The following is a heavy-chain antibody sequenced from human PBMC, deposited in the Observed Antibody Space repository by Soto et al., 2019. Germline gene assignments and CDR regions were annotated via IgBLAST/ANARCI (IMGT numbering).Heavy chain of an antibody. Sequence: SETLSLNYAVSGGSISSYYWIWIRQPPGQALEXIGYIYYSGSTHSNPSLKGRVTISVDTSKNQFYLKLRSVTAADTGVYYCERVNVEMATITGPYYYYGMDVWGQGTTVTVSS. CDR3: ERVNVEMATITGPYYYYGMDV. D-gene: IGHD5-12*01. V-gene: IGHV4-59*01. CDR1: GGSISSYY. J-gene: IGHJ6*02. CDR2: IYYSGST.